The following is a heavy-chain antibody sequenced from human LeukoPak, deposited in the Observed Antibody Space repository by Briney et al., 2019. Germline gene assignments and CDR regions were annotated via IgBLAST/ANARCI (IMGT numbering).Heavy chain of an antibody. CDR3: AKDLSSSGWYRRHYYGMDV. CDR2: ISYDGSNK. J-gene: IGHJ6*02. Sequence: GRSLRLSCAASGFTFSSYGMHWVRQAPGKGLEWVAVISYDGSNKYCADSVKGRFTISRDNSKNTLYLQMNSLRAEDTAVYYCAKDLSSSGWYRRHYYGMDVWGQGTTVTVSS. V-gene: IGHV3-30*18. CDR1: GFTFSSYG. D-gene: IGHD6-19*01.